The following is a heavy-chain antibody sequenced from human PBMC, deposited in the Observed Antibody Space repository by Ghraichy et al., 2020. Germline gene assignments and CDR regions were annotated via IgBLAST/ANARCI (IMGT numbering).Heavy chain of an antibody. J-gene: IGHJ5*02. CDR1: GGSVSSGSYY. CDR3: ARDDHDDVWRGYGDRAWFDP. CDR2: IYYSGST. V-gene: IGHV4-61*01. Sequence: SETLSLTCTVSGGSVSSGSYYWSWIRQPPGKGLEWIGYIYYSGSTNYNPSLKSRVTISVDTSKNQFSLKLSSVTAADTAVYYCARDDHDDVWRGYGDRAWFDPWGQRTLVTVSS. D-gene: IGHD3-3*01.